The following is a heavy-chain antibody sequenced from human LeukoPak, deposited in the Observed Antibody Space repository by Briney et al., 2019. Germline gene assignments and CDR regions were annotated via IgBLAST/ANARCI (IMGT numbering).Heavy chain of an antibody. CDR1: GFTFSSYW. CDR2: IKQDGSEK. V-gene: IGHV3-7*03. D-gene: IGHD3-16*01. Sequence: GGPLRLSCVDSGFTFSSYWMSWVRQAPGKGLEWVANIKQDGSEKYYVDSVKGRFTISRDNAKNSLYLQMNGLRAEDTAVYYCARAGGGVFDYWGQGTLVTVSS. CDR3: ARAGGGVFDY. J-gene: IGHJ4*02.